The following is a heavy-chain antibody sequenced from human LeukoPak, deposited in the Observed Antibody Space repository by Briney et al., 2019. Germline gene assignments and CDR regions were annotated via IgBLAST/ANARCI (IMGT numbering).Heavy chain of an antibody. CDR1: GFIFSNSA. CDR3: AKDGVRTYSSSWSGVDWFDP. J-gene: IGHJ5*02. Sequence: GGSLRLSCAASGFIFSNSAIHWVRQVPGKGLEWVAVISYDGNNKYYADSVKGRFTISRDNSKNTLYLQMNSLRAEDTAVYYCAKDGVRTYSSSWSGVDWFDPWGQGTLVTVSS. D-gene: IGHD6-13*01. V-gene: IGHV3-30-3*01. CDR2: ISYDGNNK.